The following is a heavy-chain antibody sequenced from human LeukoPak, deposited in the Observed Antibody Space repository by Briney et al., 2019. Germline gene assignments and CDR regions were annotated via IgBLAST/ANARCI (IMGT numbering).Heavy chain of an antibody. CDR3: ARVGNEACSSTSCYYYYGMDV. J-gene: IGHJ6*02. CDR2: ISAYNGNT. V-gene: IGHV1-18*01. Sequence: GASVKVSCKASGYTFTSYGISWVRQAPGQGLEWMGWISAYNGNTNYAQKLQGRVTMTTDTSTSTAYMGLRSPRSDDTAVYYCARVGNEACSSTSCYYYYGMDVWGQGTTVTVSS. D-gene: IGHD2-2*01. CDR1: GYTFTSYG.